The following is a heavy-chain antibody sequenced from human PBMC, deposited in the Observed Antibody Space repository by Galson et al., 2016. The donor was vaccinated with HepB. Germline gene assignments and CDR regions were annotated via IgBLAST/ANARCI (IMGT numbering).Heavy chain of an antibody. D-gene: IGHD6-19*01. CDR2: IHYNGST. CDR3: ARDLAVAGRNYFYSGMDV. Sequence: SETLSLTCTVSGGSIPSYYWSWIRQPPGKGLEWLGNIHYNGSTNCNPSPKSRVSLSMDMSKKQFSLSLSSVTAADTAVYYCARDLAVAGRNYFYSGMDVWGQGTTVTVSS. J-gene: IGHJ6*02. V-gene: IGHV4-59*01. CDR1: GGSIPSYY.